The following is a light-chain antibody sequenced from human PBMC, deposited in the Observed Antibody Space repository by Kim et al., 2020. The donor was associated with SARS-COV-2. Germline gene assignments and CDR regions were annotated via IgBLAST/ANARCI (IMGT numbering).Light chain of an antibody. Sequence: SAGERATLSCRASQSVSSYLDWYQQKPGQAPRLLIYDASNRATGIPARFSGSGSGTDFTLTISSLEPEDFAVYYCQQRSNWPPLTFGGGTKVDIK. V-gene: IGKV3-11*01. CDR3: QQRSNWPPLT. CDR2: DAS. CDR1: QSVSSY. J-gene: IGKJ4*01.